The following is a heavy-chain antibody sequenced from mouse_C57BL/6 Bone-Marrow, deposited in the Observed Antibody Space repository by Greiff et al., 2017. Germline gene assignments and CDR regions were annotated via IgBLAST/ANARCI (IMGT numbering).Heavy chain of an antibody. J-gene: IGHJ2*01. CDR2: FYPGSGSI. V-gene: IGHV1-62-2*01. CDR1: GYIFTEYT. D-gene: IGHD2-4*01. Sequence: VQLQQSGAELVKPGASVKLSCKASGYIFTEYTIHWVKQRSGQGLEWIGWFYPGSGSIKYNERFKDKATLTADKSSNTVYMGLSRLTSEDSAVYFCARHERYYDYEGYFDYWGQGTTLTVSS. CDR3: ARHERYYDYEGYFDY.